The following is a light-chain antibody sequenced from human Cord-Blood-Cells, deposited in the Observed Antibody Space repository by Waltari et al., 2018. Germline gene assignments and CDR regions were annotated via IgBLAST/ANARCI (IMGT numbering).Light chain of an antibody. Sequence: IVLTQSPGTLSLSPGETANLSCRASQSVSSSYLAWYQQKPGQAPRLLIYGASSRATGIPDRFSGSGSGTDFTLTISRLEPEDFAVYYCQQYGSSFTFGPGTKVDIK. V-gene: IGKV3-20*01. J-gene: IGKJ3*01. CDR2: GAS. CDR1: QSVSSSY. CDR3: QQYGSSFT.